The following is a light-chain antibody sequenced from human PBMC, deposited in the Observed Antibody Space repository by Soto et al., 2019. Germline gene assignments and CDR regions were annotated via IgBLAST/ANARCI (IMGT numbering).Light chain of an antibody. CDR2: GAS. Sequence: EMVLTQSPGTLSLSPGERATLSCRASQSVSSSYLAWYQQKPGQAPRLLIYGASSRATGIPDRFSGSGSGTDFTLTISRLEPEDFAVYYCQQYGSSLLMYTFGQGTKLEIK. J-gene: IGKJ2*01. CDR3: QQYGSSLLMYT. CDR1: QSVSSSY. V-gene: IGKV3-20*01.